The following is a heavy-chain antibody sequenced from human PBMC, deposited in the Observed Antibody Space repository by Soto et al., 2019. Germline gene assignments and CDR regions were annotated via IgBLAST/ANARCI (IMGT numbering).Heavy chain of an antibody. CDR1: GFTFSSFS. Sequence: QLQLVESGGGVVQPGGSLRLSCVASGFTFSSFSLHWVRQAPGKGLEWLALISYDGSSKYNADSVKGRFTISRENSNNTLYLQLSSLRPEDTVVYYCARKTAVAGTPEFDYWGQGALVTVSS. J-gene: IGHJ4*02. CDR3: ARKTAVAGTPEFDY. V-gene: IGHV3-30-3*01. CDR2: ISYDGSSK. D-gene: IGHD6-19*01.